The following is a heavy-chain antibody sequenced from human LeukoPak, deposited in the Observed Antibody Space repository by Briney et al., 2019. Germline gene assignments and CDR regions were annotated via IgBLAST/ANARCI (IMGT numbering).Heavy chain of an antibody. CDR2: IYYSGST. D-gene: IGHD2-2*01. Sequence: SETLSLTCDVSGGSFSGHYWGWIRQPPGKGLEWIGSIYYSGSTYYNPSLKSRVTISVDTSKNQFSLKLSSVTAADTAVYYCARLPIPHIVVVPAAPNASDIWGQGTMVTVSS. J-gene: IGHJ3*02. CDR1: GGSFSGHY. CDR3: ARLPIPHIVVVPAAPNASDI. V-gene: IGHV4-39*01.